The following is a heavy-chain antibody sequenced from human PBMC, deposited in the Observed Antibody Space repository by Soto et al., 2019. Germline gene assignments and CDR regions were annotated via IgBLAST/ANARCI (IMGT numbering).Heavy chain of an antibody. J-gene: IGHJ4*02. CDR3: ATGYGDPYYFDY. D-gene: IGHD4-17*01. Sequence: VASVKVSGKVSGYTLTELSMHWVRQAPGKGLEWMGGFDPEDGETIYAQKFQGRVTMTEDTSTDTAYMELSSLRSEDTAVYYCATGYGDPYYFDYWGQGTLVTVSS. V-gene: IGHV1-24*01. CDR2: FDPEDGET. CDR1: GYTLTELS.